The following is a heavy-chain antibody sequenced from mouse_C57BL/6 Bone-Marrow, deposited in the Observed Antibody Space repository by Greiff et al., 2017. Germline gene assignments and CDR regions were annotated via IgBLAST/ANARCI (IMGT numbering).Heavy chain of an antibody. V-gene: IGHV1-54*01. CDR2: IDPGGGGT. CDR3: AKLGPYDYAMDY. CDR1: GYAFTNYL. D-gene: IGHD4-1*01. J-gene: IGHJ4*01. Sequence: QVQLKQSGAELVRPGTSVKVSCKASGYAFTNYLIEWVKQRPGQGLEWIGVIDPGGGGTNYNEKFKGKATLAADKSSSTAYMQLSSLTSEDSAVYFCAKLGPYDYAMDYWGQGTSGTVAS.